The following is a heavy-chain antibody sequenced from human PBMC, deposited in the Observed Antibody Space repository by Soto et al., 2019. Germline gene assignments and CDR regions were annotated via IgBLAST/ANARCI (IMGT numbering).Heavy chain of an antibody. CDR3: ARGGIVGSTRNYFDY. CDR2: IYPGDSDT. D-gene: IGHD1-26*01. CDR1: GYSFTSYW. V-gene: IGHV5-51*01. Sequence: GESLKISCKGSGYSFTSYWIGWVRQMPGKGLEWMGIIYPGDSDTRYSPSFQGQVTISADRSIRTAYLQWSSLKASDTAMYYCARGGIVGSTRNYFDYWGQGSLVTVSS. J-gene: IGHJ4*02.